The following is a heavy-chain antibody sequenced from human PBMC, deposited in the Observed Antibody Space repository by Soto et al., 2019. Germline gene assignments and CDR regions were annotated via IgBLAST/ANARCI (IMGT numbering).Heavy chain of an antibody. CDR2: IYYSGST. J-gene: IGHJ4*02. V-gene: IGHV4-39*01. Sequence: QLQLQESGPGLVKPSETLSLTCTVSGGSISSSSYYWGWIRQPPGKGLEWIGSIYYSGSTYYNPSLKSRVTISVDTSKNQFSLKLSSVTAADTAVYYCARRVTGIAVAGVDYWGQGTLVTVSS. D-gene: IGHD6-19*01. CDR1: GGSISSSSYY. CDR3: ARRVTGIAVAGVDY.